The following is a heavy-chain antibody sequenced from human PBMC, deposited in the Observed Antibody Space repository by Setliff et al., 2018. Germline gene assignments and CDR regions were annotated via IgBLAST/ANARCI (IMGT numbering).Heavy chain of an antibody. D-gene: IGHD2-2*01. J-gene: IGHJ5*02. V-gene: IGHV1-69*05. CDR2: IIPIFATA. CDR1: GGTFSSYA. Sequence: SVKVSCKASGGTFSSYAISWVRQAPGQGLEWMGGIIPIFATANYPQKFQGRVTITTDESTRTAYMELSSLRSEDTAVYYCARHGEILENCHSNSCSRGSWFDPWGRGTLVTVSS. CDR3: ARHGEILENCHSNSCSRGSWFDP.